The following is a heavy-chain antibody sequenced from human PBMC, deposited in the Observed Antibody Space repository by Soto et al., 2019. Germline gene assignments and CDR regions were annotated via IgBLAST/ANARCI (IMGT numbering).Heavy chain of an antibody. D-gene: IGHD3-3*01. CDR1: GYPFTSHA. CDR2: INTGNGNT. J-gene: IGHJ4*02. Sequence: ASVKVSCKASGYPFTSHALHWVRQAPGQRLEWMGWINTGNGNTKYSQKFQGRVTITRDTSASTVYMELSSLTSEDTAVYYCARSTGAGYDFWSGPSTPFDYWGQGTLVTV. CDR3: ARSTGAGYDFWSGPSTPFDY. V-gene: IGHV1-3*04.